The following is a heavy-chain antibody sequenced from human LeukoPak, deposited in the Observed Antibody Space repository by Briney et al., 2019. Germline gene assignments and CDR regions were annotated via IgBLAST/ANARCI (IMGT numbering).Heavy chain of an antibody. J-gene: IGHJ5*02. CDR2: INPNSGGT. V-gene: IGHV1-2*02. CDR3: ARVQYYYGSGSPNWFDP. Sequence: GASVTVSCTASGYTFTRYYMHWVRQAPGQGLEWMGWINPNSGGTNYAQKFQGRVTMTRDTSISTAYMELSRLRSDDTAVYYCARVQYYYGSGSPNWFDPWGQGTLVTVSS. CDR1: GYTFTRYY. D-gene: IGHD3-10*01.